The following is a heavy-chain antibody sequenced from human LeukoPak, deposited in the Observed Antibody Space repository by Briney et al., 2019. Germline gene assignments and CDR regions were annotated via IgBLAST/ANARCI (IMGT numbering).Heavy chain of an antibody. J-gene: IGHJ4*02. D-gene: IGHD5-12*01. CDR2: INSDGSST. CDR3: VGGYGGDY. CDR1: GFTFSTYG. V-gene: IGHV3-74*01. Sequence: PGGSLRLSCAASGFTFSTYGMHWVRQAPGKGLVWVSRINSDGSSTSYADSVKGRFTISRDNAKNTLYLQMNSLRVEDTAVYYCVGGYGGDYWGQGTLVTVSS.